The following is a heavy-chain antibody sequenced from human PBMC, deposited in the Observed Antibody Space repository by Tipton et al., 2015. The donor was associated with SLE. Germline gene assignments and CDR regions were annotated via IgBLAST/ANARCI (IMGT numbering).Heavy chain of an antibody. Sequence: QVQLVQSGAEVKKPGSSVKVSCKASGYTFTSYGISWVRQAPGQGLEWMGWISAYNGNTNYAQKLQGRVTMTRDTFTSTVYMELSSLRSEDTAVYYCGRETLNSSYGMDVWGQGTTVTVSS. CDR2: ISAYNGNT. V-gene: IGHV1-18*04. CDR3: GRETLNSSYGMDV. CDR1: GYTFTSYG. J-gene: IGHJ6*02. D-gene: IGHD6-13*01.